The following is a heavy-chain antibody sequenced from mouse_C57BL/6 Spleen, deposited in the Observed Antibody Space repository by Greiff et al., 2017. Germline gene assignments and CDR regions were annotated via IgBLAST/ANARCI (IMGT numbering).Heavy chain of an antibody. Sequence: EVQRVESGGGLVQPGGSLSLSCAASGFTFTDYYMSWVRQPPGKALEWLGFIRNKANGYTTEYSASVKGRFTISRDNSQSILYLQMNALRAEDSATYYCARYGSSYGYYFDYWGQGTTLTVSS. V-gene: IGHV7-3*01. J-gene: IGHJ2*01. CDR1: GFTFTDYY. D-gene: IGHD1-1*01. CDR2: IRNKANGYTT. CDR3: ARYGSSYGYYFDY.